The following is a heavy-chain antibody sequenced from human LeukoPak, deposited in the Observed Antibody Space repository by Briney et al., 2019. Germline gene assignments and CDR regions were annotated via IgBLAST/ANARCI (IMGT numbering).Heavy chain of an antibody. V-gene: IGHV3-66*02. CDR3: ARDGDTLVGFDY. D-gene: IGHD5-18*01. CDR1: GFTFSSNY. Sequence: PGGSLRLSCAASGFTFSSNYMSWVRQAPGKGLEWVSVIYSGGSTYYADSVKGRFTISRDNSKNTLYLQMNSLRAEDTAVYYCARDGDTLVGFDYWGQGTLVTVSS. J-gene: IGHJ4*02. CDR2: IYSGGST.